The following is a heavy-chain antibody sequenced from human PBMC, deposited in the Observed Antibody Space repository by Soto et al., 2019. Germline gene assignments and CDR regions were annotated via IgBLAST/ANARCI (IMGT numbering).Heavy chain of an antibody. CDR1: GFTFRVYS. Sequence: EVQLVESGGGLIQPGGSLRLSCAASGFTFRVYSMNWIRQAPGKGLEWISYMTSDMKTIHYADSVKGRFTISRDNDKNSVYLQMTALRDEDTAVYYCARSVGAHFDHWGQGSLVTVSS. D-gene: IGHD1-26*01. V-gene: IGHV3-48*02. CDR2: MTSDMKTI. CDR3: ARSVGAHFDH. J-gene: IGHJ4*02.